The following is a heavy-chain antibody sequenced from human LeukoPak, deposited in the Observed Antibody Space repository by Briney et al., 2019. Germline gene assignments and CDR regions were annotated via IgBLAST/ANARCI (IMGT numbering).Heavy chain of an antibody. CDR1: GYTLTELS. V-gene: IGHV1-24*01. CDR2: FDPEDGET. J-gene: IGHJ3*02. D-gene: IGHD3-22*01. CDR3: ARTTGGYYYGSSALTRRRGAFDI. Sequence: ASVTVSCTVSGYTLTELSMHWVRQAPGKGLEWMGGFDPEDGETIYAQKFQGRVTMTEDTSTDTAYMELSSLRSEVTAVYYCARTTGGYYYGSSALTRRRGAFDIWGQGTMVTVS.